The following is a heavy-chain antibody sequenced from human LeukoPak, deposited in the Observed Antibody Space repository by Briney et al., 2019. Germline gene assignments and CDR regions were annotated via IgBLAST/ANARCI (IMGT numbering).Heavy chain of an antibody. CDR1: GGSISSSSYY. V-gene: IGHV4-39*07. D-gene: IGHD3-3*01. CDR2: IYYSGST. J-gene: IGHJ6*03. Sequence: SETLSLTCTVSGGSISSSSYYWGWIRQPPGKGLEWIGSIYYSGSTYSNPSLKSRVTISVDTSKNQFSLKLSSVTAADTAVYYCARTYYDFWSGYYTTGLTSYYYYMDVWGKGTTVTVSS. CDR3: ARTYYDFWSGYYTTGLTSYYYYMDV.